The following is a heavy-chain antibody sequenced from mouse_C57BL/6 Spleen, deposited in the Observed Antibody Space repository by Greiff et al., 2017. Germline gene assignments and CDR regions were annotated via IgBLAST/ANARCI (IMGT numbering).Heavy chain of an antibody. V-gene: IGHV10-1*01. Sequence: EVKLVESGGGLVQPKGSLKLSCAASGFSFNTYAMNWVRQAPGKGLEWVARISSKSNNYATYYAASVKDSFTISRDDSESMLYLQMNNLKTEDTAMYYCVRPRYGNPGDYAMDYWGQGTSVTGSS. CDR3: VRPRYGNPGDYAMDY. CDR2: ISSKSNNYAT. CDR1: GFSFNTYA. J-gene: IGHJ4*01. D-gene: IGHD2-1*01.